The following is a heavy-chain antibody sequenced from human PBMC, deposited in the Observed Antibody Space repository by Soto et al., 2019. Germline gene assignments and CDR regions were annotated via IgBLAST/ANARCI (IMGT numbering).Heavy chain of an antibody. CDR2: ISYDGSNK. CDR1: GFTFSSYA. D-gene: IGHD3-16*02. CDR3: ARGYRLYYGMDV. J-gene: IGHJ6*02. Sequence: QVQLVESGGGVVQPGRSLRLSCAASGFTFSSYAMHWVRQAPGKGLEWVAVISYDGSNKYYADSVKGRFTISRDNSKNTLYLQMNSLGAEDTAVYYCARGYRLYYGMDVWGQGTTVTVSS. V-gene: IGHV3-30-3*01.